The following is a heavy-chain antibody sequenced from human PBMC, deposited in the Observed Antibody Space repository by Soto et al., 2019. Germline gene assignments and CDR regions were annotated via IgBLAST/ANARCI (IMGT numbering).Heavy chain of an antibody. CDR3: AHSVVAGLGYYFDY. J-gene: IGHJ4*02. Sequence: QITLKESGPTLVKPTQTLTLTCTFSGFSLSTTRVAVGWIRQPPGKALEWLALIYWDDDKRYSPFLKSRLTINKHTNKNQVVLTMTNMDPVDTATYYCAHSVVAGLGYYFDYWGQGTLVTVSS. CDR2: IYWDDDK. D-gene: IGHD6-19*01. CDR1: GFSLSTTRVA. V-gene: IGHV2-5*02.